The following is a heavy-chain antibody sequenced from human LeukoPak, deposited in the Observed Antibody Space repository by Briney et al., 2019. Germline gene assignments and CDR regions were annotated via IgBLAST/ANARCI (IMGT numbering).Heavy chain of an antibody. CDR3: ARGWASSRRKAFDI. D-gene: IGHD3-16*01. Sequence: PGGSLRLSCAASGFSIKSYSMTWVRQAPGKGLEWVANVDQDGSEKYYVGSVKGRFTISRDNAKNSLYLQMNSLRVEDTAVYYCARGWASSRRKAFDIWGQGTIVTVSS. J-gene: IGHJ3*02. CDR2: VDQDGSEK. V-gene: IGHV3-7*03. CDR1: GFSIKSYS.